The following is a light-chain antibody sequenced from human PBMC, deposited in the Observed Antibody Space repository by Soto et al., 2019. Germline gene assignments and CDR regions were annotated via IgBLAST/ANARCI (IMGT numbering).Light chain of an antibody. CDR2: KAS. V-gene: IGKV1-5*03. Sequence: DIQMTQSPSTLSAFVGDRVTITCRASQSISSWLAWYQQKGGKAPKLLIYKASSLESGVPSRFSGSGSGTEFTLTISSLQPDDFATYYCQQYDSYSWTFGQGTKVDIK. CDR3: QQYDSYSWT. CDR1: QSISSW. J-gene: IGKJ1*01.